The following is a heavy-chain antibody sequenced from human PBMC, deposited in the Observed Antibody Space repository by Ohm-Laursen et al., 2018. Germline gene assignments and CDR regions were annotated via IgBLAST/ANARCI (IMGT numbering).Heavy chain of an antibody. CDR1: GYTFTTYY. CDR3: ARGGDYYGSGSYFPFDY. D-gene: IGHD3-10*01. CDR2: INPSGAST. J-gene: IGHJ4*02. Sequence: ASVKVSCKASGYTFTTYYMHWVRQAPGQGLEWMGMINPSGASTSYAQKFQDRVTMTRDTSTSTVYMELSSLRSEDTAVYYCARGGDYYGSGSYFPFDYWGQGTLVTVSS. V-gene: IGHV1-46*01.